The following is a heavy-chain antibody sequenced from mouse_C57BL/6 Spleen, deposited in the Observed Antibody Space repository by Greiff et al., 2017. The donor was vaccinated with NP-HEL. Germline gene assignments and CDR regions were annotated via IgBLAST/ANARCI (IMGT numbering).Heavy chain of an antibody. V-gene: IGHV1-7*01. J-gene: IGHJ3*01. D-gene: IGHD2-1*01. Sequence: QVQLKQSGAELAKPGASVKLSCKASGYTFTSYWMHWVKQRPGQGLEWIGYINPSSGYTKYNQKFKDKATLTADESSSTAYMQLSSLTYEDSAVYYCARYGNYGWFAYWGQGTLVTVSA. CDR3: ARYGNYGWFAY. CDR1: GYTFTSYW. CDR2: INPSSGYT.